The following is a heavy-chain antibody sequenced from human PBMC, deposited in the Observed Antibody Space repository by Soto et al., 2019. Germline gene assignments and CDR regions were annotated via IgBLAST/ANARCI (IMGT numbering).Heavy chain of an antibody. J-gene: IGHJ6*02. D-gene: IGHD2-21*02. Sequence: PSETLSLTCTVSGGSISSGGYYWSWIRQHPGKGLEWIGYIYYTGSTIYNTSLKSRVTISVDTSKNQFSLKMNSVTAADTAVYYCARDLWGYCVVDCFPLEVGGQGTRVTVS. CDR3: ARDLWGYCVVDCFPLEV. CDR2: IYYTGST. V-gene: IGHV4-61*08. CDR1: GGSISSGGYY.